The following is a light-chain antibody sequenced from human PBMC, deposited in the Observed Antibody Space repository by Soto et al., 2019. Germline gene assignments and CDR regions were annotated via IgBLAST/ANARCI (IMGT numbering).Light chain of an antibody. V-gene: IGKV1-9*01. CDR3: QQLNSYPPT. Sequence: DIQLTQAPSFLSASVGDRVTITCRASQGISSYLAWYQQKPGKAPKLMIYAASTLQSWVPSRFSGSGSGTEFTLTISSLQPEDFATYDCQQLNSYPPTFGQGNKLEIK. J-gene: IGKJ2*01. CDR1: QGISSY. CDR2: AAS.